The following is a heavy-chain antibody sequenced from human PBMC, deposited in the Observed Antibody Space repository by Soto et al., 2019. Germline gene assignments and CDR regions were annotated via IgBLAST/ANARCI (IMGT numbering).Heavy chain of an antibody. CDR3: ARGRYGDY. CDR2: ISAHNDNT. Sequence: QVHLVQSGAEVRKPGASVKVSCKGSGYTFTTYGITWVRQAPGQGREWMGWISAHNDNTNYAQKVQGRVTVTRDTSTSTAYMELRNLRSADTAVYYCARGRYGDYWGQGALVTVSS. CDR1: GYTFTTYG. J-gene: IGHJ4*02. V-gene: IGHV1-18*01. D-gene: IGHD1-1*01.